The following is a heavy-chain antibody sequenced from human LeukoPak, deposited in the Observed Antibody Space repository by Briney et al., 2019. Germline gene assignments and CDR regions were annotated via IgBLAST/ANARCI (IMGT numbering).Heavy chain of an antibody. J-gene: IGHJ4*02. CDR2: ISYDGSNK. D-gene: IGHD3-10*01. Sequence: GGSLRLSCAASGFTFSSYAMHWVRQAPGKGLECVAVISYDGSNKYYADSVKGRFTISRDNSKNTLYLQMNSLRAEDTAVYYCARDGYGPITMVRGVAIDYWGQRTLVTVSS. V-gene: IGHV3-30*04. CDR3: ARDGYGPITMVRGVAIDY. CDR1: GFTFSSYA.